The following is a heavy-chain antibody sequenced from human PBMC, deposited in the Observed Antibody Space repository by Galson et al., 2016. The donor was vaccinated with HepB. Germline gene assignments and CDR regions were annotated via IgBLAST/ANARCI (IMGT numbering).Heavy chain of an antibody. V-gene: IGHV3-23*01. CDR2: IGGSGGDT. Sequence: SLRLSCAASGFTFSKYMMNWVRQAPGKGLEWVSAIGGSGGDTYYPDSVKGRFTISRDNSNSMLFLQMSSLRADDTAVYYCARRHEYCPPVGCSVDYWGQGTLVSVSS. D-gene: IGHD2/OR15-2a*01. CDR1: GFTFSKYM. J-gene: IGHJ4*02. CDR3: ARRHEYCPPVGCSVDY.